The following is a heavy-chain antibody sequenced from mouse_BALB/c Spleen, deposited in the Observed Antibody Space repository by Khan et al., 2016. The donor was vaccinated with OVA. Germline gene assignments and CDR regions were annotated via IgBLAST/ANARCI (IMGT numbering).Heavy chain of an antibody. J-gene: IGHJ3*01. CDR2: ISPGSGDT. Sequence: QVQLKQSGAELARPGASVKLSCKASGYTFTDYYINWVKQRTGQGLEWIGEISPGSGDTYYNERFKGKATLTADKSSSTAYMQLSSLTSEASAVYLCARRNYFGDTFAYWGQGTLVTVSA. CDR1: GYTFTDYY. D-gene: IGHD1-1*01. CDR3: ARRNYFGDTFAY. V-gene: IGHV1-77*01.